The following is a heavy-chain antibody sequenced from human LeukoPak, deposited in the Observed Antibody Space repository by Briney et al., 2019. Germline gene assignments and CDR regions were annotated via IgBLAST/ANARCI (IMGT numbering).Heavy chain of an antibody. J-gene: IGHJ5*02. CDR2: INPSGGST. CDR3: AREPSWELLRHGWFDP. V-gene: IGHV1-46*01. D-gene: IGHD1-26*01. Sequence: ASVKVSCKASGYTFTTYYMHWVRQAPGQGLEWMGIINPSGGSTSYAQKFQGRVTMTRDMSTGTVYMELTSLRSEDTAVYYCAREPSWELLRHGWFDPWGQGTLVTVSS. CDR1: GYTFTTYY.